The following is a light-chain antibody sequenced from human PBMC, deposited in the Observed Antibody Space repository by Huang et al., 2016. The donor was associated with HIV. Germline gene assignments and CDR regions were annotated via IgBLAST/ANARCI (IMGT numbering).Light chain of an antibody. V-gene: IGKV3-11*01. Sequence: EIVLTQSPATLSLSPGERATLSCWASQSVSSYLAWYQQKPGQAPRLLIYDASNRATGIPDMFSGSGSGTDFTLTIRSLEPEDFAVYYCQQRSNWPRTFGQGTKVEIK. CDR1: QSVSSY. J-gene: IGKJ1*01. CDR2: DAS. CDR3: QQRSNWPRT.